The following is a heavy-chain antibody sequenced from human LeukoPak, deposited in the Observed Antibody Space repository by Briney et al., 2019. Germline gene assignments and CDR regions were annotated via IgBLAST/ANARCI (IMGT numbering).Heavy chain of an antibody. J-gene: IGHJ5*01. D-gene: IGHD5-24*01. CDR2: MTPNSGNT. CDR1: GYTFTSYD. V-gene: IGHV1-8*03. Sequence: ASVKVSCKASGYTFTSYDVNWVRQATGQGLEYMGWMTPNSGNTGYAQKFQGRVTITRATSINKAYTELSSLTSEDTAVYYCATFRDGFDSWGQGTLVTVSS. CDR3: ATFRDGFDS.